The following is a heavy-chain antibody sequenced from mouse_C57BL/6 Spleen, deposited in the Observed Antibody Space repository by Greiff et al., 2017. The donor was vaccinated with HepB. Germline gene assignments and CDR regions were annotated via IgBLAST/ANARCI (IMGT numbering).Heavy chain of an antibody. D-gene: IGHD4-1*01. Sequence: VQVVESGAELARPGASVKMSCKASGYTFTSYTMHWVKQRPGQGLEWIGYINPSSGYTKYNQKFKDKATLTADKSSSTAYMQLSSLTSEDSAVYYCARDSGGFDVWGTGTTVTVSS. V-gene: IGHV1-4*01. CDR1: GYTFTSYT. CDR2: INPSSGYT. CDR3: ARDSGGFDV. J-gene: IGHJ1*03.